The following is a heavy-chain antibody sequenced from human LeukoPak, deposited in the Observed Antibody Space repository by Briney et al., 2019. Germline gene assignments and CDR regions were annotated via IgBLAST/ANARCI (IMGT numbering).Heavy chain of an antibody. CDR3: ELIGADFDY. D-gene: IGHD3-10*01. V-gene: IGHV4-38-2*02. Sequence: SETLSLTCTVSGYSISSGYYWGWIRQPPGKGLEWIGSIYHSGSTYYNPSLKSRVTISVDTSKNQFSLKLSSVTAADTAVYYCELIGADFDYWGQGTLVTVSP. J-gene: IGHJ4*02. CDR2: IYHSGST. CDR1: GYSISSGYY.